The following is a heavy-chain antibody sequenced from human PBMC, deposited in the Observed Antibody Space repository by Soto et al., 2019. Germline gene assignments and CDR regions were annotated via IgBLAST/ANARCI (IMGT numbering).Heavy chain of an antibody. D-gene: IGHD3-22*01. J-gene: IGHJ4*02. Sequence: SVKVSWKASGGTFSSYTISWVRQAPGQGLEWMGRNIPILGIANYAQKFQGRVTITADKSTSTAYMELSSLRSEDTAVYYCARDDSSGYNFDYWGQGTLVTVSA. CDR2: NIPILGIA. CDR1: GGTFSSYT. CDR3: ARDDSSGYNFDY. V-gene: IGHV1-69*04.